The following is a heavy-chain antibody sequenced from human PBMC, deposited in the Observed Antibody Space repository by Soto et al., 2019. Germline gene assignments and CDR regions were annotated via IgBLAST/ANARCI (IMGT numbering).Heavy chain of an antibody. CDR3: ARSFFP. V-gene: IGHV4-59*01. J-gene: IGHJ5*02. CDR2: IFYNGTT. Sequence: QVQLQESGPGLVKPSETLSLTCVVSGGSISRYRWSWIRQPPGKGLEWIGYIFYNGTTSYNSSLKSRVTISVDLSKNHLSLTLASVTAADMAVYYCARSFFPWGQGTLVVVSS. CDR1: GGSISRYR.